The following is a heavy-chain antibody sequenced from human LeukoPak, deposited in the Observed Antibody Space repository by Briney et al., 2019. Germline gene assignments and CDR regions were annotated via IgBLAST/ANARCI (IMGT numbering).Heavy chain of an antibody. CDR1: GYTFTSYG. Sequence: ASVKVSCKASGYTFTSYGISWVRQAPGQGLEWMGWINPNSGGTNYAQKFQGRVTMTRDTSISTAYMELSRLRSDDTAVYYCARDPSYYYYYYYMDVWGKGTTVTVSS. CDR2: INPNSGGT. J-gene: IGHJ6*03. CDR3: ARDPSYYYYYYYMDV. V-gene: IGHV1-2*02.